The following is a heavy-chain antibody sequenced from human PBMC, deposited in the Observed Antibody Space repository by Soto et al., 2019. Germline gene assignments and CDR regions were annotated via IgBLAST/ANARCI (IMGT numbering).Heavy chain of an antibody. J-gene: IGHJ3*01. CDR2: INQDGIKT. CDR1: GFTFNRFW. V-gene: IGHV3-7*02. Sequence: EVQLVESGGGLVQPGGSLRLSCAASGFTFNRFWMTWVRQAPGKGLEWVANINQDGIKTNYGDSVNGRVTLSRDNAKXXXXXXXXXXXXXXXXXXXXXXXXXPQGEFYYDAFDVWGQGTLVTVSS. CDR3: XXXXXPQGEFYYDAFDV. D-gene: IGHD2-8*01.